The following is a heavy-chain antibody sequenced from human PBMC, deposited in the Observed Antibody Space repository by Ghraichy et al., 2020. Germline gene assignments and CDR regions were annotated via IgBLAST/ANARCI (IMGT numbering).Heavy chain of an antibody. CDR1: GFTFRTYG. V-gene: IGHV3-23*01. CDR3: VKENGDYIFSAFDI. Sequence: GGSLRLSFEASGFTFRTYGMSWVRQAPGKGLEWVSIISGSGGITYYADSVKGRFTTSRDNFKETLYLQMHSLRAEDTAIYYCVKENGDYIFSAFDIWGQGTVVTVSS. CDR2: ISGSGGIT. J-gene: IGHJ3*02. D-gene: IGHD4-17*01.